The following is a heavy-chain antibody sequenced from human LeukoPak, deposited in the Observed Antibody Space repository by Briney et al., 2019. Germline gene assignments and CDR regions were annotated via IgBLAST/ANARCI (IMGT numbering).Heavy chain of an antibody. D-gene: IGHD6-6*01. CDR3: ARVGMAFTARSSFFDY. CDR1: GYTFSGYY. Sequence: ASVKVSCKASGYTFSGYYMHWVRQAPGQGLEWMGWIKPNSGGTNYAQKFQGRVTMTRDTSISTAYMELIRLRSADTAVYYCARVGMAFTARSSFFDYWGQGTLVTVSS. V-gene: IGHV1-2*02. J-gene: IGHJ4*02. CDR2: IKPNSGGT.